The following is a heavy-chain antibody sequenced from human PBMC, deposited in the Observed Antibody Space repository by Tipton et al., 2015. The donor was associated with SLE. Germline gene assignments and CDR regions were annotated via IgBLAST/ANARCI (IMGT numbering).Heavy chain of an antibody. J-gene: IGHJ4*02. D-gene: IGHD4-11*01. CDR1: GGSFSGYY. Sequence: TLSLTCAVYGGSFSGYYWSWIRQPPGKGLEWIGEINHSGSTNYNPSLKTRVTISVDTSKNQFSLKLSSVTAADTAVYYCARGVNSNTDYWGQGTLVTVSS. CDR3: ARGVNSNTDY. CDR2: INHSGST. V-gene: IGHV4-34*01.